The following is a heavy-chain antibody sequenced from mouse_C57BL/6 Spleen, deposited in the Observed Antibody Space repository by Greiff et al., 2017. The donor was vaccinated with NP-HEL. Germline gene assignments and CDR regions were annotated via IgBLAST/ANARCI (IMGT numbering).Heavy chain of an antibody. J-gene: IGHJ2*01. CDR2: IDPEDGET. D-gene: IGHD2-4*01. V-gene: IGHV14-2*01. CDR1: GFNIKDYY. Sequence: EVKLQESGAELVKPGASVKLSCTASGFNIKDYYMHWVKQRTEQGLEWIGRIDPEDGETKYAPKFQGKATITADTSSNTASLQLSSLASEDTAVYYGASYEYDGKGFGYRGQGTTLTVS. CDR3: ASYEYDGKGFGY.